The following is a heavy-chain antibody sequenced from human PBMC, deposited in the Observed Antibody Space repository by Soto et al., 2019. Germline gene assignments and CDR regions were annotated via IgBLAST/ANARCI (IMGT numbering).Heavy chain of an antibody. D-gene: IGHD5-18*01. CDR3: ARRXRTPRGYSYGYYFDY. V-gene: IGHV5-51*01. CDR1: GYSFTSYW. Sequence: GESLKISCKGSGYSFTSYWIGWVRQMPGKGLEWMGIIYPGDSDTRYSPSFQGQGTISADKSISTAYLQWSSLKASDTAMYYCARRXRTPRGYSYGYYFDYWGQGTLVTISS. CDR2: IYPGDSDT. J-gene: IGHJ4*02.